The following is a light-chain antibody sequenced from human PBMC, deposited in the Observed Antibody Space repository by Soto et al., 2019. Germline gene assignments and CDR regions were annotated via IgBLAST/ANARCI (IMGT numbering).Light chain of an antibody. CDR3: SSYTSSSTLGV. V-gene: IGLV2-14*03. CDR2: DVS. Sequence: QSALTQPASVSGSPGQSTTISCTGTSSDVGGYNYVSWYQQLPDKAPKLMIYDVSNRPSGVSDRFSGSKSGNTASLTISGLQAEDEADYYCSSYTSSSTLGVFGTGTKVTVL. J-gene: IGLJ1*01. CDR1: SSDVGGYNY.